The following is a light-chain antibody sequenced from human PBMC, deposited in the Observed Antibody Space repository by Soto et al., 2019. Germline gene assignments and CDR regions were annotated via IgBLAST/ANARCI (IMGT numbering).Light chain of an antibody. CDR3: QQRSNT. CDR1: QSVSSY. J-gene: IGKJ2*01. Sequence: EIVLTQSPATLSLSPGERATLSCRASQSVSSYLAWYQQKPGQAPRLLIYDASNRATGIPARFSGSGSGTDFTLTIRRLEPEDFAVYYCQQRSNTFGQGTKLEIK. CDR2: DAS. V-gene: IGKV3-11*01.